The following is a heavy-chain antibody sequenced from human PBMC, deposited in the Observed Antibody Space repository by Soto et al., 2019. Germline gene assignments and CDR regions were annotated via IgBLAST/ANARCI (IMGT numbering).Heavy chain of an antibody. D-gene: IGHD1-1*01. V-gene: IGHV1-18*01. CDR2: ISAHNGNT. Sequence: QVHLVQSGAEVKKPGASVKVSCKASGYTFTSYGITWVRQAPGQGLEWMGWISAHNGNTDYAQKLQGRVIVTRDTSTSTAYMELRSLRSDDRAVYYCARGRYGDYWGQGVLVTVSS. CDR1: GYTFTSYG. J-gene: IGHJ4*02. CDR3: ARGRYGDY.